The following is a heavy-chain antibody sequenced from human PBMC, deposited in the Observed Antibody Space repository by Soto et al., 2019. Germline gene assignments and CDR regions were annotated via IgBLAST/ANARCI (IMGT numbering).Heavy chain of an antibody. Sequence: GGSLRLSCAASGFTFSSYGMHWVRQAPGKGLEWVAVIWYDGSNKYYADSVKGRFTISRDNSKNTLYLQMNSLRAEDTAVYYCAREYNSFNYFDYWGQGTLVTVSS. CDR1: GFTFSSYG. CDR3: AREYNSFNYFDY. J-gene: IGHJ4*02. V-gene: IGHV3-33*01. D-gene: IGHD6-6*01. CDR2: IWYDGSNK.